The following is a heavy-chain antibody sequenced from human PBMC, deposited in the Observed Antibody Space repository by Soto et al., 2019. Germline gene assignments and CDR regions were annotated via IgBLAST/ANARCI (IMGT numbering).Heavy chain of an antibody. Sequence: ASVKVSCKASGNTFSSYAMHCVRQATGQRLEWMGWISSGNDNIKYSQKFQDRVTITRDTSASTAYMELSGLTFEDTGVYYCARDEGVASGNWGQGTLVTVSS. D-gene: IGHD6-19*01. CDR3: ARDEGVASGN. J-gene: IGHJ4*02. CDR2: ISSGNDNI. CDR1: GNTFSSYA. V-gene: IGHV1-3*04.